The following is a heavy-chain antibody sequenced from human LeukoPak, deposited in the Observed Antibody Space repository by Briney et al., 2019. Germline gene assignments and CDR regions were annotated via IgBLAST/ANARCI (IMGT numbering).Heavy chain of an antibody. CDR2: IYGDGST. J-gene: IGHJ3*02. CDR1: GFTFSSYE. D-gene: IGHD4-11*01. Sequence: PGGSLRLSCAASGFTFSSYEMNWVRQAPGKGLEWVSLIYGDGSTYYADSVKGRVTISRDNSKNTVFLQMNSLRAEDTALYYCARINYRAFSIWGQGTMVTVSS. V-gene: IGHV3-66*01. CDR3: ARINYRAFSI.